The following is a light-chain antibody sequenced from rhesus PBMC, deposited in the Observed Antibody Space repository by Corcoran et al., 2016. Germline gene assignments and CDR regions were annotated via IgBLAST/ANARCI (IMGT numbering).Light chain of an antibody. J-gene: IGLJ1*01. V-gene: IGLV2S9*01. CDR2: DVS. CDR1: SSDIGGYND. CDR3: CSYRSGSTFI. Sequence: QSAQTQPPSVSKSLGQSVTISCTGTSSDIGGYNDVSWYQQHPGTAPRLLINDVSKRPSGVSDRFSGSKSGNTASLTISWLQAEYEAVYYCCSYRSGSTFIFGAGTRLTVL.